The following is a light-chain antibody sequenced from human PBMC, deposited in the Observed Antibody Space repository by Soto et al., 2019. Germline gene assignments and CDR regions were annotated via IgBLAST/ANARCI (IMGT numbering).Light chain of an antibody. V-gene: IGKV1-39*01. CDR3: QETYRSPVT. CDR1: QSIASY. J-gene: IGKJ2*01. Sequence: VPMTQTPSALSPSVGGSTTISCXASQSIASYLNWYQQRPGKAPKLLIYAASNLESGVPSRFSGSGSETDFTLTISSLQPEDFATYYCQETYRSPVTFGQGTKV. CDR2: AAS.